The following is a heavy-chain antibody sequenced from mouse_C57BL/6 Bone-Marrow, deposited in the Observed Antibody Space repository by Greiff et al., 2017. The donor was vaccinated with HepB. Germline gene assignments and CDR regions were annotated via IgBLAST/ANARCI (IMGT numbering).Heavy chain of an antibody. CDR2: IDPENGDT. J-gene: IGHJ2*01. Sequence: EVKLVESGAELVRPGASVKLSCTASGFNIKDDYMHWVKQRPEQGLEWIGWIDPENGDTEYASKFQGKATITADTSSNTAYLQLSSLTSEDTAVYYCTITTVVGYFDYWGQGTTLTVSS. CDR3: TITTVVGYFDY. CDR1: GFNIKDDY. V-gene: IGHV14-4*01. D-gene: IGHD1-1*01.